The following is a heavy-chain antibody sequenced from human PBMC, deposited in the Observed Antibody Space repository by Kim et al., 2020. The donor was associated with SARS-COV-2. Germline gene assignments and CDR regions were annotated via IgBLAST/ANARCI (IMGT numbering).Heavy chain of an antibody. CDR1: GGSFSGYY. Sequence: SETLSLTCAVYGGSFSGYYWSWIRQPPGKGLEWIGEINHSGSTNYNPSLKSRVTISVDTSKNQFSLKLSSVTAADTAVYYCARAPLSITIPWGGMDVWGQGTTVTVSS. D-gene: IGHD3-9*01. CDR2: INHSGST. J-gene: IGHJ6*02. V-gene: IGHV4-34*01. CDR3: ARAPLSITIPWGGMDV.